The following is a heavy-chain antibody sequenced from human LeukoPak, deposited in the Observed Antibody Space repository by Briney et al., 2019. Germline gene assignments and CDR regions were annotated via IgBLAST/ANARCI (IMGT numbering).Heavy chain of an antibody. Sequence: GGSLRLSCAASGFXFSSYAIHWVRQAPGKGLEWVAVISYDGSNKYYADSVKGRFTISRDNSKNTLYLQMNSLRAEDTAVYYCARDREMATIVSDAFDIWGQGTMVTVSS. D-gene: IGHD5-24*01. CDR1: GFXFSSYA. CDR2: ISYDGSNK. CDR3: ARDREMATIVSDAFDI. V-gene: IGHV3-30-3*01. J-gene: IGHJ3*02.